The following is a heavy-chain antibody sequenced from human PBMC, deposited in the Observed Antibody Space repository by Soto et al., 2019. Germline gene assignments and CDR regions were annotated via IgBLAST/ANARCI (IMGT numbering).Heavy chain of an antibody. CDR2: ICGSDGKT. Sequence: EVQLLESGGGLVQPGGSLRLSFAALGFSFSSYAMGWVRQAPGKGLEWVSTICGSDGKTFYADSVKGRFSISRDTSDNTLYLQMNSLRADDTAIYYCARWNYLDYWGQGARVTVSS. V-gene: IGHV3-23*01. D-gene: IGHD2-15*01. J-gene: IGHJ4*02. CDR3: ARWNYLDY. CDR1: GFSFSSYA.